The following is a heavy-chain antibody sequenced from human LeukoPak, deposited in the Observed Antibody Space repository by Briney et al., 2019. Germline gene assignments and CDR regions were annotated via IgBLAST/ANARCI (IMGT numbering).Heavy chain of an antibody. V-gene: IGHV1-46*01. CDR3: ARGSGSYLGSRYYFDY. J-gene: IGHJ4*02. CDR2: INPTGGST. CDR1: GYIFTSYH. D-gene: IGHD1-26*01. Sequence: ASVKVSCKASGYIFTSYHIHWVRQAPGQGLEWMGIINPTGGSTSYAQKFQGRVTMTRDTSTSTVYMELSSLRSEDTAVYYCARGSGSYLGSRYYFDYWGQGTLVTVSS.